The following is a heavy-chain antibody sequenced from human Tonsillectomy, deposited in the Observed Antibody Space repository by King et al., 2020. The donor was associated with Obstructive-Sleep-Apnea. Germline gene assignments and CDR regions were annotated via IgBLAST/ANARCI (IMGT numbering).Heavy chain of an antibody. J-gene: IGHJ5*02. V-gene: IGHV4-39*07. D-gene: IGHD3-22*01. CDR3: ARGVDYYDSSGYFIFYDL. Sequence: QLQESGPGLVKPSETLSLTCTVSGVSISNSSFYWAFVRQPPGEVLEWIASISSRGCTFYHSSLRSRATISSDTSRNLVSLQPISVTAGDTAFYYCARGVDYYDSSGYFIFYDLWGQGALVTVSS. CDR2: ISSRGCT. CDR1: GVSISNSSFY.